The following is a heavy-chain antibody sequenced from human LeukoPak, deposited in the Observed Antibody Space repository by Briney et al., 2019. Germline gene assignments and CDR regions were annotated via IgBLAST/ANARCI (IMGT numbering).Heavy chain of an antibody. V-gene: IGHV1-2*02. CDR2: INPNSGGT. J-gene: IGHJ3*01. CDR1: GDALNGYY. Sequence: ASVKVSCKASGDALNGYYMHWVRQAPGQGLEWMGWINPNSGGTKYAQKFQGRITMARDTSTNTDYMELSRLRSDDTAVYYCAREGTFDFGDYSAFDLWDQGTMVTVSS. CDR3: AREGTFDFGDYSAFDL. D-gene: IGHD4-17*01.